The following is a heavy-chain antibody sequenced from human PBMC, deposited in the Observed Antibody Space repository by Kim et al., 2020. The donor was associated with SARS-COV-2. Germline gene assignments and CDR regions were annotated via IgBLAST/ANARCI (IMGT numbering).Heavy chain of an antibody. J-gene: IGHJ6*02. CDR1: GYTFTSYG. CDR3: ARDQSGIAALVLYYYYYGMDV. Sequence: ASVKVSCKASGYTFTSYGISWVRQAPGQGLEWMGWISAYNGNTNYAQKLQGRVTMTTDTSTSTAYMELRSLRSDDTAVYYCARDQSGIAALVLYYYYYGMDVLGQGTTVTVAS. V-gene: IGHV1-18*04. CDR2: ISAYNGNT. D-gene: IGHD6-13*01.